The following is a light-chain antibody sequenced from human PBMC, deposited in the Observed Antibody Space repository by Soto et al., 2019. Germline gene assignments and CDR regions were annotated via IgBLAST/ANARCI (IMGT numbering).Light chain of an antibody. CDR2: GNT. Sequence: QSVLTQPPSVSGAPGQRVTTSCIASSSNIGAGYDVHGYQQLPGTAPKLLIYGNTNRPSGVPDRFSGSKSGTSASLAITGLQAEDEADYYCQSYDSSLSAWVFGGGTKLTVL. CDR3: QSYDSSLSAWV. J-gene: IGLJ3*02. CDR1: SSNIGAGYD. V-gene: IGLV1-40*01.